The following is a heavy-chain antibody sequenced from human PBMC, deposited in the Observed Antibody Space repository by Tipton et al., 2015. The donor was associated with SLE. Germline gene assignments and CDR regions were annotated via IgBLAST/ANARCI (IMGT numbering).Heavy chain of an antibody. CDR2: ISYTETT. V-gene: IGHV4-59*08. D-gene: IGHD2-8*01. Sequence: TLSLTCTVSGGSISGYHWSWLRQPPGKGLEWIGYISYTETTKYNPSLESRVFISVDTSRNQFSLRLSSVTAADTAVYFCARGYCSDGVCYGFGFFDYWGQGNLVTVSS. J-gene: IGHJ4*02. CDR3: ARGYCSDGVCYGFGFFDY. CDR1: GGSISGYH.